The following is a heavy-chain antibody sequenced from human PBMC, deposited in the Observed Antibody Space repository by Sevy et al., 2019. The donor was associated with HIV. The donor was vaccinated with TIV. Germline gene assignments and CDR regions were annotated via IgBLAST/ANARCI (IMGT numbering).Heavy chain of an antibody. J-gene: IGHJ5*01. Sequence: SETLSLTCTVSGGSITSLYWNWIRQPPGKGLEWIANIYYNGHINYNPSLKSRVPLSPDTSKNQYSLRLSSVTAADTAMYYCAGENAWGRGYSWGQGTLVTVSS. CDR1: GGSITSLY. CDR3: AGENAWGRGYS. D-gene: IGHD1-26*01. V-gene: IGHV4-59*08. CDR2: IYYNGHI.